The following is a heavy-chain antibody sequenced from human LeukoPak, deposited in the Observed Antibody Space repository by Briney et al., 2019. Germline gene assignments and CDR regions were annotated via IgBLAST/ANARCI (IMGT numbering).Heavy chain of an antibody. D-gene: IGHD3-16*01. J-gene: IGHJ4*02. CDR1: GYSFSTDS. V-gene: IGHV3-21*01. CDR2: ISSSSRYI. CDR3: ASGGSYFDY. Sequence: AESLTLSWAVSGYSFSTDSLKCVSQPPGGGLGWVASISSSSRYIYYADSEKGRFTINRDNAKNSLYLQMNSLRAEDTAVYYCASGGSYFDYWGQGTLVTVSS.